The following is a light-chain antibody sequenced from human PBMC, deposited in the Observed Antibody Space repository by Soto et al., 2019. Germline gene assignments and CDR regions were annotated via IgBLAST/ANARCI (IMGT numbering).Light chain of an antibody. Sequence: QSVLTQPPSESGTPGQRVTISCSGSSYNIGGNTVNWYRQLPGTAPKVLMYTNDQRPSGVPDRFSGAKSGTSASLAISGLQSEDEADYYCAAWDDSLNGWVFGGGTKVPVL. CDR2: TND. V-gene: IGLV1-44*01. J-gene: IGLJ3*02. CDR1: SYNIGGNT. CDR3: AAWDDSLNGWV.